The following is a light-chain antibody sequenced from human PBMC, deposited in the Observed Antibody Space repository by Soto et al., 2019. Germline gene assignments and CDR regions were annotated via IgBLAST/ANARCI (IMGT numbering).Light chain of an antibody. Sequence: DIQMTQSPSTPSASVRDRVTITCRASQSISSWLAWYQQKPGKAPKVLIFDASSLESGVPSRFSGSGSATEFTLTISSLQPDDFATYYCQQYSTYPWTFGQGTKVDIK. CDR3: QQYSTYPWT. J-gene: IGKJ1*01. CDR1: QSISSW. V-gene: IGKV1-5*01. CDR2: DAS.